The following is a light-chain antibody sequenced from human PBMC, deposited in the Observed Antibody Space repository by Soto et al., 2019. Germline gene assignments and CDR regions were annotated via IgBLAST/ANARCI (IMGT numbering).Light chain of an antibody. Sequence: DIQITQSPSTLSASVGDRVTITCRASQNINSWLAWYQQKPGKAPKFLIYDASSLETGVPSRFSGSGSGTDFTFTISSLQPEDIATYYCQQYDNLPLTFGGGTKVDIK. CDR2: DAS. CDR3: QQYDNLPLT. CDR1: QNINSW. V-gene: IGKV1-33*01. J-gene: IGKJ4*01.